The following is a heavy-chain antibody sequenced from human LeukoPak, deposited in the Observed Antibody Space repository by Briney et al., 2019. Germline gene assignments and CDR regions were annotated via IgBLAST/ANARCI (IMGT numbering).Heavy chain of an antibody. CDR2: IKEDGSEK. CDR3: VRGSPTYDVLSGYYDGYFDS. J-gene: IGHJ4*02. V-gene: IGHV3-7*01. CDR1: GFTFRSYW. Sequence: GGSLRLSCAASGFTFRSYWMNWVRQAPGKGLEWVATIKEDGSEKYYPDSVKGRFTISRDNGKNSLFVQMNSLRGEDTGVYFCVRGSPTYDVLSGYYDGYFDSWGQGTLVTVSS. D-gene: IGHD3-3*01.